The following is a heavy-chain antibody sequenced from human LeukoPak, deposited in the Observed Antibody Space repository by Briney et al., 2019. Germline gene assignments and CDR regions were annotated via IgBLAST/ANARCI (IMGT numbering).Heavy chain of an antibody. CDR3: STGPRSLPY. Sequence: GGSLRLSCAASGFTFSSYEMNWVRQTPGMGLESLAYISGMGHDIYYADSVKGRFTISRDNAKNSLYLQMNSLRPEDTALYYCSTGPRSLPYWGPGTLVTVSS. V-gene: IGHV3-48*03. J-gene: IGHJ4*01. D-gene: IGHD4-23*01. CDR2: ISGMGHDI. CDR1: GFTFSSYE.